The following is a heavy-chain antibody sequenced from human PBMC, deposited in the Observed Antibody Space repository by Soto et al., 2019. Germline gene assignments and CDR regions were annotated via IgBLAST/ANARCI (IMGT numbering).Heavy chain of an antibody. V-gene: IGHV3-30*18. CDR3: AKEEGYWSGGSCYGPDV. D-gene: IGHD2-15*01. CDR1: GFTDSRDG. J-gene: IGHJ6*02. CDR2: ISYDGSNK. Sequence: SYAACGFTDSRDGRHWDRQDPGKGLEWVAVISYDGSNKYYADSVKGRFTISRDNSKNTLYLQMNSLRAEDTAVYYCAKEEGYWSGGSCYGPDVWGQGTTVTVSS.